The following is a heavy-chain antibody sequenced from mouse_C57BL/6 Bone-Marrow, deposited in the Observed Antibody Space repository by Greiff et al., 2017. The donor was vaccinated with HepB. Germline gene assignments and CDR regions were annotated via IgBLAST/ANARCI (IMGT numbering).Heavy chain of an antibody. V-gene: IGHV14-3*01. CDR2: IDPANGNT. D-gene: IGHD2-5*01. CDR3: AEYTGLYSNYGWFYAMDY. Sequence: VQLQQSVAELVRPGASVKLSCTASGFNIKNTYMHWVKQRPEQGLEWIGRIDPANGNTKYAPKFQGKATITADTSSNTAYLQLSSLTSEDTAIFYCAEYTGLYSNYGWFYAMDYWGRGTSVTVSS. J-gene: IGHJ4*01. CDR1: GFNIKNTY.